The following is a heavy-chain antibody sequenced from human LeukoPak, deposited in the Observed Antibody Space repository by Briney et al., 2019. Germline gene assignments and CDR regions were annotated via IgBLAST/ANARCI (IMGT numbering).Heavy chain of an antibody. J-gene: IGHJ4*02. CDR1: SYTFYNYG. Sequence: ASVTVSSKGSSYTFYNYGLTWAREAPGQGLEWMGWISGYNGNTNSAQKLQGRLTMTTDTSTSTAYMEVRSLRSDDTTVDFCALSRYWGQGTLVTVSS. CDR2: ISGYNGNT. D-gene: IGHD3-3*02. CDR3: ALSRY. V-gene: IGHV1-18*01.